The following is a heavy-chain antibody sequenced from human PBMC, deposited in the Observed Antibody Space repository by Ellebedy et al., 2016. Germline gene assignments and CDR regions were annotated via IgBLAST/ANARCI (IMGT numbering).Heavy chain of an antibody. V-gene: IGHV6-1*01. J-gene: IGHJ6*02. CDR2: TYYRSKWYN. CDR3: AREAPEDTRRYYYYGMDV. D-gene: IGHD1-14*01. CDR1: GDSVSSNSAA. Sequence: SETLSLTCAISGDSVSSNSAAWNWIRQSPSRGLEWLGRTYYRSKWYNDYAVSVKSRITINPDTSKNQFSLQLNSVTPEDTAVYYCAREAPEDTRRYYYYGMDVWGQGTTVTVSS.